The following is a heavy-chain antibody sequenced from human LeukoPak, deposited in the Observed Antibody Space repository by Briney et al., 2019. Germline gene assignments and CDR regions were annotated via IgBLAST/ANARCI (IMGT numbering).Heavy chain of an antibody. J-gene: IGHJ4*02. V-gene: IGHV3-23*01. CDR2: ISGSGGST. CDR1: GFTFSSYA. D-gene: IGHD3-10*01. CDR3: AKDIHYGSGSYNY. Sequence: PGGSLRLSCAASGFTFSSYAMSGVRQAPGKGLEWVSAISGSGGSTYYADSVKGRFTISRDNSKNTLYLQMNSLRAEDTAVYYCAKDIHYGSGSYNYWGQGTLVTVSS.